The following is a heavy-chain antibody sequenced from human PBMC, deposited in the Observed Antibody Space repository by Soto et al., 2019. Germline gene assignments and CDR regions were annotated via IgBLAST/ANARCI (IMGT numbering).Heavy chain of an antibody. Sequence: EVQLVESGGGVVRPGGSLRLSCAASGFTFDDYGMSWVRQAPGKGLEWVSGINWNGGSTGYADSVKGRFTISRDNAKNSLXXXXXXLRXXDXXXXXXXXXXXXXETYYYYMDVWGKGTTVTVSS. V-gene: IGHV3-20*01. CDR3: XXXXXXXETYYYYMDV. CDR2: INWNGGST. CDR1: GFTFDDYG. J-gene: IGHJ6*03.